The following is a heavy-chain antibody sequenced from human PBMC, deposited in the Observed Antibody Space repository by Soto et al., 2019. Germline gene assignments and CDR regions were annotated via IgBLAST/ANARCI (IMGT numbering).Heavy chain of an antibody. V-gene: IGHV3-30*18. CDR3: AKDRGYGELLYYFVS. J-gene: IGHJ4*02. CDR1: GFTFSTYG. D-gene: IGHD3-10*01. Sequence: QVQLVESGGGVVQPGRSLRLSCAASGFTFSTYGMHWVRQAPGKGLEWVAVISYDGSNKYYADSVKGRFTISRDTSKNTRYLQMNGLRAEVTVVNYCAKDRGYGELLYYFVSCGQGRLLTVSS. CDR2: ISYDGSNK.